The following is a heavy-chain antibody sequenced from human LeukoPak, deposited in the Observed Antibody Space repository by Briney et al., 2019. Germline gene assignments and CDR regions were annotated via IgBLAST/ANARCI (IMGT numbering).Heavy chain of an antibody. CDR2: IYSGGST. Sequence: GGSLRLSCEASGFTVSSNYMSWVRQAPGKGLEWVSVIYSGGSTYYADSVKGRFTISRDNSKNTLYLQMNSLRAEDTAVYYCARGELELLAGDYWGQGTLVTVSS. CDR3: ARGELELLAGDY. CDR1: GFTVSSNY. J-gene: IGHJ4*02. D-gene: IGHD1-7*01. V-gene: IGHV3-53*01.